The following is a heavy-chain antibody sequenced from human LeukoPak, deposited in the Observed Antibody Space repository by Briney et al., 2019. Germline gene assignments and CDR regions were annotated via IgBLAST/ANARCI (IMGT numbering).Heavy chain of an antibody. Sequence: SETLSLTCTVSGGSISSYYWSWIRQPPGKGLEWIGYIYYSGSTNYNASLKSRVTISVDTSKNQFSLKLSSVTAADTAVYYCARDGAAAGNWFDPWGQGTLVTVSS. CDR3: ARDGAAAGNWFDP. D-gene: IGHD6-13*01. J-gene: IGHJ5*02. CDR1: GGSISSYY. V-gene: IGHV4-59*01. CDR2: IYYSGST.